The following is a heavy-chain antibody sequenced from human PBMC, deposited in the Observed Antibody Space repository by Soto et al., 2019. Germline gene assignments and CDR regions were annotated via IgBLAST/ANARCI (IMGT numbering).Heavy chain of an antibody. D-gene: IGHD6-13*01. CDR1: GFTFSSYG. CDR2: ISYDGSNK. CDR3: ANEEGAAGTTGFDY. Sequence: GGSLRLSCAASGFTFSSYGMHWVRQAPGKGLEWVAVISYDGSNKYYADSVKGRFTISRDNSKNTLYLQMNSLRAEDTAVYYCANEEGAAGTTGFDYWGQGPRSPS. J-gene: IGHJ4*02. V-gene: IGHV3-30*18.